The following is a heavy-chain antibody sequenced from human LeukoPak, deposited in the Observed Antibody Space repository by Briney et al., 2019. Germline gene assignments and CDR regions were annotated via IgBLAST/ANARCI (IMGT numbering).Heavy chain of an antibody. CDR2: ISGSGGST. J-gene: IGHJ4*02. Sequence: GGSLRLSCAASGFTFSSYAMSWVRQAPGKGLEWVSVISGSGGSTYYADSVKGRFTISRDNSKNTLYLQMNSLRAEDTAVYYCAKDKGEDGYNGCDYWGQGTLVTVSS. CDR1: GFTFSSYA. V-gene: IGHV3-23*01. CDR3: AKDKGEDGYNGCDY. D-gene: IGHD5-24*01.